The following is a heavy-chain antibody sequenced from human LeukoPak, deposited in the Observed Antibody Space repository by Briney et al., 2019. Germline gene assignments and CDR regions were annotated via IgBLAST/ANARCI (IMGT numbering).Heavy chain of an antibody. Sequence: SGPTLVNPTQTLTLTCTFSGFSLSTTGVGVNWIRQSPGKALEWLALIYWNDDKRYSPSLRSRLTITRDTSKNQVVLTMTNMDPVDTATYYCAHRGGAVTGHYYFDYWGPGTLVTVSS. V-gene: IGHV2-5*01. D-gene: IGHD6-19*01. CDR2: IYWNDDK. CDR3: AHRGGAVTGHYYFDY. J-gene: IGHJ4*02. CDR1: GFSLSTTGVG.